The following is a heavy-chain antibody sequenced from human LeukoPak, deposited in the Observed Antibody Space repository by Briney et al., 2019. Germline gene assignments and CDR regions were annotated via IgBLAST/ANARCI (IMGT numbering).Heavy chain of an antibody. V-gene: IGHV3-53*01. D-gene: IGHD1-1*01. CDR1: GXTVSSKY. Sequence: GGSLRLSWAASGXTVSSKYMSWVRQAPGKGLEWVSVIYSGGSTHYGDSAKGRFAISRDNSKNMLYLQMNSLRAEDTAVYYCAREGSSNWNDHYFDHWGQGTLVTVSS. CDR2: IYSGGST. CDR3: AREGSSNWNDHYFDH. J-gene: IGHJ4*02.